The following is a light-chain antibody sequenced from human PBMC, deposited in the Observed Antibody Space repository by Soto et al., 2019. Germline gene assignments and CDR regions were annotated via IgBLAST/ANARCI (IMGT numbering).Light chain of an antibody. Sequence: QSVLTQPPSASGTPGQRVTISCSGGDSNIGTNYVNWYQKLPGTAPKLLIHSDNQRPSGVPDRFSGSKSDISASLAITGLQSEDDADYYCSACDASLRAQLFGGGTKLTVL. J-gene: IGLJ3*02. CDR3: SACDASLRAQL. CDR2: SDN. V-gene: IGLV1-47*02. CDR1: DSNIGTNY.